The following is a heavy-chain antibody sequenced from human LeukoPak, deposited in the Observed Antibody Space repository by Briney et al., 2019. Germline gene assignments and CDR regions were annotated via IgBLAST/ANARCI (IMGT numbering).Heavy chain of an antibody. J-gene: IGHJ2*01. CDR2: VHHSGSA. CDR1: GGSISSSDYY. CDR3: ARGKEYCGGDCFSSWYFDL. D-gene: IGHD2-21*02. V-gene: IGHV4-31*03. Sequence: SETLSLTCSVSGGSISSSDYYWSWIRQYPGKGLEWVGYVHHSGSASYDPSLKSRVTISGDTSKNQFSLKLSSVTAADTAVYYCARGKEYCGGDCFSSWYFDLWGRGTLVTVSS.